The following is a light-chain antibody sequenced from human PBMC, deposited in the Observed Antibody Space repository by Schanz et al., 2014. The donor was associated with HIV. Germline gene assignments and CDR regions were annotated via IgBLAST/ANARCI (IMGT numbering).Light chain of an antibody. CDR1: NNDIGSYTY. CDR3: CSYAGDYWV. V-gene: IGLV2-14*03. Sequence: QSALTQPASVSGSPGQSITVSCTGTNNDIGSYTYVAWYQQHPGKAPKVVVYGVFDRPSGVSNRFSGYKSGNTASLTVSGLQAEDEADYYCCSYAGDYWVFGGGTKVTVL. J-gene: IGLJ3*02. CDR2: GVF.